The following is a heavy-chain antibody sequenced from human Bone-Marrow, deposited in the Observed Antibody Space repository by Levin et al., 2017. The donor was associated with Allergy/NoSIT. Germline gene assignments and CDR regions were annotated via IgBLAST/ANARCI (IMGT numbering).Heavy chain of an antibody. J-gene: IGHJ6*02. CDR1: GGTFSSYA. CDR3: ASSIVVVPAADYYYYYGMDV. Sequence: GASVKVSCKASGGTFSSYAISWVRQAPGQGLEWMGGIIPIFGTANYAQKFQGRVTITADKSTSTAYMELSSLRSEDTAVYYCASSIVVVPAADYYYYYGMDVWGQGTTVTVSS. D-gene: IGHD2-2*01. V-gene: IGHV1-69*06. CDR2: IIPIFGTA.